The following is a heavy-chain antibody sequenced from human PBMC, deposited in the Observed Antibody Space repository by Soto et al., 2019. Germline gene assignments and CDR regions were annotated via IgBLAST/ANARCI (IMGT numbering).Heavy chain of an antibody. V-gene: IGHV3-30-3*01. J-gene: IGHJ2*01. CDR2: ISYDGSNK. Sequence: ESGGGVVQPGRSLRLSCAASGFTFSSYAMHWVRQAPGKGLEWVAVISYDGSNKYYADSVKGRFTISRDNSKNTLYLQMNGLRAEDTAVYYCARDPLWGTAMVLWYFDLWGRGTLVTVSS. D-gene: IGHD5-18*01. CDR3: ARDPLWGTAMVLWYFDL. CDR1: GFTFSSYA.